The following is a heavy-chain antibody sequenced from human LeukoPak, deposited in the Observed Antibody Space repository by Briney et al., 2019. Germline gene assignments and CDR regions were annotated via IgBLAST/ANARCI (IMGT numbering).Heavy chain of an antibody. V-gene: IGHV1-2*02. Sequence: ASVNVSCKASGYNFTGHFMHWVQQARGQGLEWMGRINPNSGGTYYAEKFQGRVTMTSDTSINTAFMDLRSLTSDDVAVNSLRRDYYCLGHCRGGNCWFDPWGQGTLVTVSS. CDR3: RRDYYCLGHCRGGNCWFDP. CDR2: INPNSGGT. CDR1: GYNFTGHF. J-gene: IGHJ5*02. D-gene: IGHD2-15*01.